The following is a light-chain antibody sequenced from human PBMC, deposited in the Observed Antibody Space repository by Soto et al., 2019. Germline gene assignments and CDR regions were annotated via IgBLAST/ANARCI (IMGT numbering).Light chain of an antibody. CDR3: QQYNSYPYT. J-gene: IGKJ5*01. CDR1: HVINKH. V-gene: IGKV1-27*01. Sequence: DIQMTQSPSTLSASVGDRVTITCRASHVINKHSAWYQQKPGKVPELLIYAASTVQSGVPSRFAGRGSGTEFTLTISSLQPEDFATYYCQQYNSYPYTFGQGTRLEIK. CDR2: AAS.